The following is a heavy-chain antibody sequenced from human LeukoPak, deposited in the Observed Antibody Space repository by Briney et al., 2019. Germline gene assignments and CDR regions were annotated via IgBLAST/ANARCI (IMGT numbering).Heavy chain of an antibody. CDR2: INPNSGGT. D-gene: IGHD3-10*01. Sequence: VASVKVSCKASGYTFTGYYMHWVREAPGQGLEWMGWINPNSGGTNYAQKFQGRVTMTRDTSISTAYMDLSRLRSDDTAMYYCARVGQYGSGSYLVYWGQGTLVTVSS. J-gene: IGHJ4*02. V-gene: IGHV1-2*02. CDR3: ARVGQYGSGSYLVY. CDR1: GYTFTGYY.